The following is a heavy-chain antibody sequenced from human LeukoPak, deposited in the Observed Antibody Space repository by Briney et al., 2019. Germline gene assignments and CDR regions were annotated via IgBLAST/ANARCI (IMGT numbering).Heavy chain of an antibody. Sequence: GGSLRLSCAASGFTFSSYWMSWVRQAPGKGLEWVANIKEDGSEEYYVDSVKGRFTISRDNAKNSLYLLMNSLRAEDAAVYYCARGSGHSSDYHYWGQGTLVTVSS. CDR3: ARGSGHSSDYHY. V-gene: IGHV3-7*03. CDR2: IKEDGSEE. J-gene: IGHJ4*02. D-gene: IGHD5-18*01. CDR1: GFTFSSYW.